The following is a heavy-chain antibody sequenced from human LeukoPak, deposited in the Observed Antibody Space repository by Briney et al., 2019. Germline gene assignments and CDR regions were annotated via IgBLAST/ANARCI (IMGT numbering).Heavy chain of an antibody. V-gene: IGHV4-34*01. CDR3: ARGSIDSSGYYYYFDY. CDR2: INHSGST. Sequence: PSETLSLTCVVYGGSFSGYYWSWIRQPPGKGLEWIGEINHSGSTNYNPSLKSRVTISVDTSKNQFSLKLSSVTAADTAVYYCARGSIDSSGYYYYFDYWGQGTLVTVSS. J-gene: IGHJ4*02. D-gene: IGHD3-22*01. CDR1: GGSFSGYY.